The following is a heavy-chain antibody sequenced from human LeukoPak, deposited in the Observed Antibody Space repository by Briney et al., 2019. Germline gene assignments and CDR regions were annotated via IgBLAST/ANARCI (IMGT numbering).Heavy chain of an antibody. J-gene: IGHJ4*02. CDR3: ARAFPNIVVVPAAIGGYYFDY. CDR1: GGSISSYY. CDR2: IYYSGST. D-gene: IGHD2-2*01. V-gene: IGHV4-59*12. Sequence: SETLSLTCTVSGGSISSYYWSWIRQPPGKGLEWIGYIYYSGSTNYNPSLKSRVTISVDRSKNQFSLKLSSVTAADTAVYYCARAFPNIVVVPAAIGGYYFDYWGQGTLVTVSS.